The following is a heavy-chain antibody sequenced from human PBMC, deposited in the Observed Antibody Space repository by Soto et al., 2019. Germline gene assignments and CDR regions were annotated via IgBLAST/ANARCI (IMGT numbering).Heavy chain of an antibody. Sequence: QVQLQESGPGLVKPSQTLSLTCTVSGGSISSGGYYWSWIRQHPGKGLEWIGYIYYSGSTYYNPSLKSRVTISVDTSKNQFSLKLSSVTVADTAVYYCAREPRGYGDYGKFDYWGQGTLVTVSS. CDR3: AREPRGYGDYGKFDY. CDR2: IYYSGST. CDR1: GGSISSGGYY. D-gene: IGHD4-17*01. J-gene: IGHJ4*02. V-gene: IGHV4-31*03.